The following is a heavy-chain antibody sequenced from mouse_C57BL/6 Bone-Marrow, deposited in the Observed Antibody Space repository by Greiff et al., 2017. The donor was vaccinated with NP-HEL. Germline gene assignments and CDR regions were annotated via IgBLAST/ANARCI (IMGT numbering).Heavy chain of an antibody. J-gene: IGHJ4*01. V-gene: IGHV5-4*03. Sequence: EVKLQESGGGLVKPGGSLKLSCAASGFTFSSYAMSWVRQTPEKRLEWVATISDGGSYTYYPANVKGRFTISRDNAKNNLYLQMSHLKSEDTAMYYCARAPQFITTVVATLYYAMDYWGQGTSVTVSS. CDR1: GFTFSSYA. D-gene: IGHD1-1*01. CDR2: ISDGGSYT. CDR3: ARAPQFITTVVATLYYAMDY.